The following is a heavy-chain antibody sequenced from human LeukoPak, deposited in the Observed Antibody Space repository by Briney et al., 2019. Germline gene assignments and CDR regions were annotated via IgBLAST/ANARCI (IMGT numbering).Heavy chain of an antibody. J-gene: IGHJ4*02. D-gene: IGHD1-7*01. CDR1: GFAFSSYA. CDR2: ISGGSERT. Sequence: PGGSLRLSCAASGFAFSSYAMSWVRQAPGKGLEWVSGISGGSERTFYAESVKGRFTMSRDNSKNTLYLHMNSLRVEDSAVYYCAKDPAHSWNWSFDYWGQGTLVTVSS. V-gene: IGHV3-23*01. CDR3: AKDPAHSWNWSFDY.